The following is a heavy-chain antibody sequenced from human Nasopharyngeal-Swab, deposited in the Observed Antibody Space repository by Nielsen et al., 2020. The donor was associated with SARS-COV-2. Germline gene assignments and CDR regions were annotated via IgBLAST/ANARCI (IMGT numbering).Heavy chain of an antibody. CDR1: GGSFSGYY. V-gene: IGHV4-34*01. D-gene: IGHD2-15*01. CDR3: ARAGRYCSGGGCYSGAFDI. J-gene: IGHJ3*02. Sequence: SETLSLTCAVYGGSFSGYYWSWIRQPPGKGLEWIGEINHSGSTNYNPSLKSRVTISVDTSKNQFSLKLSSVTAADTAVYYCARAGRYCSGGGCYSGAFDIWGQGTMVTVSS. CDR2: INHSGST.